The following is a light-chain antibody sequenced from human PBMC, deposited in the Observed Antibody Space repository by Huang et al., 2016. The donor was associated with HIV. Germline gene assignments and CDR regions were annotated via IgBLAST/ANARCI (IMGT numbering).Light chain of an antibody. V-gene: IGKV1-5*03. CDR3: QQYNSYSYT. CDR1: QSISRW. J-gene: IGKJ2*01. Sequence: DIQMTQSPSTLSASVGDRVTITCRASQSISRWLAWHQQKPGKAPKLLIYKASSLQSGVASRFSGSGSGTEFTLTISSLQPDDFATYYCQQYNSYSYTFGQGTKLEIK. CDR2: KAS.